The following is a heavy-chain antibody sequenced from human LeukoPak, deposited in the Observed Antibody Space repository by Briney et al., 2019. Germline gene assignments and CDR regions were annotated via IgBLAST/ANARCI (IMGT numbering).Heavy chain of an antibody. CDR2: IYYSGSA. Sequence: SETLSLTCTVSGGSISSGGYYWSWIRQHPGKGLEWIGYIYYSGSAYYNPSLKSRVTISVDTSRNQFSLRLSSVTAADAAVYYCARRSEYHWFDPWGQGTLVTVSS. V-gene: IGHV4-31*03. D-gene: IGHD2-2*01. J-gene: IGHJ5*02. CDR3: ARRSEYHWFDP. CDR1: GGSISSGGYY.